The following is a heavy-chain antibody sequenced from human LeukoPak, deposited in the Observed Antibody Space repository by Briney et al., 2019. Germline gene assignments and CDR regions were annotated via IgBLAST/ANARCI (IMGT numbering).Heavy chain of an antibody. CDR3: ARVDIQLVDY. V-gene: IGHV1-2*02. CDR2: INPNSGGT. Sequence: ASVNVSCTASGYTFTGYYIHWVRQAPGQGLEWMGWINPNSGGTNYAQKFQGRVTMTRDTSISTAYMELSRLRSDDTAVYYCARVDIQLVDYWGQGNLVTVSS. CDR1: GYTFTGYY. D-gene: IGHD5-18*01. J-gene: IGHJ4*02.